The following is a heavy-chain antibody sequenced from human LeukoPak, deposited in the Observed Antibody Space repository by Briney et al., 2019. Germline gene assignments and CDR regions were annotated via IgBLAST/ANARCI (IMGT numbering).Heavy chain of an antibody. V-gene: IGHV3-11*01. D-gene: IGHD6-25*01. CDR2: ISSSGDTI. J-gene: IGHJ4*02. Sequence: PGGSLRLSCAASGFTFSDYYMSWIRQAPGKGLEWVSYISSSGDTIYYADSVRGRFTISRDNAQNSLDLQMNSLRAEDTAVYYCARDASSGNWYFDYWGQGTLVTVSS. CDR3: ARDASSGNWYFDY. CDR1: GFTFSDYY.